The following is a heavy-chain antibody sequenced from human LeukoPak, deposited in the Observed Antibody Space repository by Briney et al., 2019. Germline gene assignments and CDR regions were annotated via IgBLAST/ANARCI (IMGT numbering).Heavy chain of an antibody. CDR1: GFTFSSYG. J-gene: IGHJ4*02. CDR3: AKNWELLLDY. Sequence: GGSLRLSCAASGFTFSSYGMSWVRQAPGKGLEWVSAISGSGGSTYYADSVKGRFTISRDNSKNTLYLQMNGLRAEDTAVYYCAKNWELLLDYWGQGTLVTVSS. D-gene: IGHD1-26*01. V-gene: IGHV3-23*01. CDR2: ISGSGGST.